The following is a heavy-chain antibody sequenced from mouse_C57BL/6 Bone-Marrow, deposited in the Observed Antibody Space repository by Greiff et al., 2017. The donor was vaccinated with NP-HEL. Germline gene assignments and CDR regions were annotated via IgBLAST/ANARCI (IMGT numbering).Heavy chain of an antibody. J-gene: IGHJ2*01. Sequence: VQLQQSGPELVKPGASVKISCKASGYSFTGYYMNWVKQSPEKSLEWIGEINPSTGGTTYNQKFKAKATLTVDKSSSTAYMQLKSLTSEDSAVYYCARGYPFDYWGQGTTLTVSS. V-gene: IGHV1-42*01. CDR3: ARGYPFDY. CDR2: INPSTGGT. D-gene: IGHD2-2*01. CDR1: GYSFTGYY.